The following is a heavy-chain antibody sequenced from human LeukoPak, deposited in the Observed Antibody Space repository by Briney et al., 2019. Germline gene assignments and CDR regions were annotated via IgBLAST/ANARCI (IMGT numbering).Heavy chain of an antibody. J-gene: IGHJ3*02. CDR2: IRYDGSNK. V-gene: IGHV3-30*02. D-gene: IGHD6-19*01. CDR1: GSTFSSYG. Sequence: GGSLRLSCAASGSTFSSYGMHWVRQAPGKGLEWVAFIRYDGSNKYYADSVKGRFTISRDNSKNTLYLQMNSLRAEDTAVHYCAKPKYSRGHDAFDIWGQGTMVTVSS. CDR3: AKPKYSRGHDAFDI.